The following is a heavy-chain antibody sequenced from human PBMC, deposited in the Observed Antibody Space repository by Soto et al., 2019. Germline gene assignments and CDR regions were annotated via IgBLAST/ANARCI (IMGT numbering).Heavy chain of an antibody. CDR1: GFTFSSYS. J-gene: IGHJ4*02. CDR3: AREGTGYFDY. V-gene: IGHV3-48*02. CDR2: ISSSSSTI. Sequence: EVQLVESGGGLVQPGGSLRPSFAAPGFTFSSYSINGVRKAPGKGLEWVSYISSSSSTIYYADSVKGRFTISRDNAKNSLYLQMNSLRDEDTAVYYCAREGTGYFDYWGQGTLVTVSS. D-gene: IGHD1-1*01.